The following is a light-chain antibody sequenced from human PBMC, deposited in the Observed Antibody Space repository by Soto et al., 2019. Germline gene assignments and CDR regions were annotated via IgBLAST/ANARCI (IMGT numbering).Light chain of an antibody. CDR3: CSYAGSSTSV. J-gene: IGLJ2*01. Sequence: QSVLTQPASVSGSPGQSITISCTGTSSDVGSYNLVSWYQQHPGKAPKLMIYEGSKRPSGVSNRFSGSKSGNTASLTISALQAEDEADYYCCSYAGSSTSVFGGGTKLTVL. CDR1: SSDVGSYNL. V-gene: IGLV2-23*01. CDR2: EGS.